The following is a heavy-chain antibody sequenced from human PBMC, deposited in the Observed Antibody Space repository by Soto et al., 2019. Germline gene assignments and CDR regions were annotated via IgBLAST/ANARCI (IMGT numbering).Heavy chain of an antibody. CDR2: IDPSDSYT. Sequence: PGESLKISCKGSGYSFTSYWISWVRQMPGKGLEWMGRIDPSDSYTNYSPSFQGHVTISADKSISTAYLQWSSLKASDTAMYYCARTVPRGVLKYYYYGMDGWGKGTKVTVS. CDR3: ARTVPRGVLKYYYYGMDG. D-gene: IGHD3-10*01. CDR1: GYSFTSYW. J-gene: IGHJ6*04. V-gene: IGHV5-10-1*01.